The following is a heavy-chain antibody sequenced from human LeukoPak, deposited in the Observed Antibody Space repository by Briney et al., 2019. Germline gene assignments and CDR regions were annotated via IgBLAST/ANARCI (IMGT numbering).Heavy chain of an antibody. D-gene: IGHD5-12*01. V-gene: IGHV1-2*06. J-gene: IGHJ4*02. Sequence: GASVKVSCKASGYTFTSYAMNWVRQAPGQGLEWMGRINPNSGGTNYAQKFQGRVTMTRDTSISTAYMELRSLRSDDTAVYYCARDSGGTALDYWGQGTLVTVSS. CDR1: GYTFTSYA. CDR3: ARDSGGTALDY. CDR2: INPNSGGT.